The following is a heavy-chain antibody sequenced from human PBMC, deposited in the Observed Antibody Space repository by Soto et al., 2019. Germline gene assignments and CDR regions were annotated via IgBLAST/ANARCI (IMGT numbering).Heavy chain of an antibody. V-gene: IGHV2-5*02. Sequence: QITLKESGPTLVRPAQTLTLTCDFSGFSLSTYHMGVAWIRQPPVKALDWLALLYWDDDKRYSPSLKDRLAISKDTSNNQVVLTITNIDPGDSATYFCAHAGDYDLLTFDHWGPGTLVTVSS. D-gene: IGHD4-17*01. J-gene: IGHJ4*01. CDR1: GFSLSTYHMG. CDR2: LYWDDDK. CDR3: AHAGDYDLLTFDH.